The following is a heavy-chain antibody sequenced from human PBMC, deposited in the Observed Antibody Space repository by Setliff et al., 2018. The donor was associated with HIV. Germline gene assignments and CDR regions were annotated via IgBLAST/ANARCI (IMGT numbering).Heavy chain of an antibody. CDR2: IYYSGTT. J-gene: IGHJ3*02. Sequence: SETLSLTCTVSGASINSGDHYWTWIRQPPGKGLEWIGYIYYSGTTYYNSSLKSRVTISLHTSKNQFSLKLSSVTAADTAMYYCAKSYGSGWSAVTFDIWGQGTMVTVS. CDR3: AKSYGSGWSAVTFDI. D-gene: IGHD6-19*01. V-gene: IGHV4-30-4*08. CDR1: GASINSGDHY.